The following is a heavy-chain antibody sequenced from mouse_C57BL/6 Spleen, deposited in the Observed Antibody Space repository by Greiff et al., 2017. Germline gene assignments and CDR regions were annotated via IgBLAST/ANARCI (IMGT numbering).Heavy chain of an antibody. D-gene: IGHD1-1*01. Sequence: DVKLVESGGGLVKPGGSLKLSCAASGFTFSSYAMSWVRQTPEKRLEWVATISDGGSYTYYPDNVKGRFTISRDNAKNNLYLQMSHLKSEDTAMYYCARDLVLRGNAMDYWGQGTSVTVSS. CDR1: GFTFSSYA. J-gene: IGHJ4*01. CDR2: ISDGGSYT. V-gene: IGHV5-4*01. CDR3: ARDLVLRGNAMDY.